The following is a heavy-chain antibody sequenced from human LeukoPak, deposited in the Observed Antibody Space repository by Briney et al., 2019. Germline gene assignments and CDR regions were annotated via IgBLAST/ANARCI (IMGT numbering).Heavy chain of an antibody. Sequence: SETLSLTCTVSGGSISGSDYYWGWIRQPPGKGLEWIGSIYYSGRTFYNPSLKSRVTISVDTSRNQFSLKLSSVTAADTAVYYCARDDGRGVVAPYWGXGTLXTVSS. CDR2: IYYSGRT. CDR1: GGSISGSDYY. V-gene: IGHV4-39*07. CDR3: ARDDGRGVVAPY. J-gene: IGHJ4*01. D-gene: IGHD2-15*01.